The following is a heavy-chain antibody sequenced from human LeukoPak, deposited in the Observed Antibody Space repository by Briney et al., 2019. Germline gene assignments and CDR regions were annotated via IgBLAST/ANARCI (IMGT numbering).Heavy chain of an antibody. J-gene: IGHJ4*02. D-gene: IGHD6-13*01. V-gene: IGHV3-20*01. Sequence: PGGSLRLSCAASGFTFDDYGMSWVRQAPGKGLEWVSGINWNGGSTGYADSVKGRFTISRDNAKNSLYLQMNSLRAEDAALYHCARLAGIAAAGTPDYRGLGTLVTVSS. CDR3: ARLAGIAAAGTPDY. CDR2: INWNGGST. CDR1: GFTFDDYG.